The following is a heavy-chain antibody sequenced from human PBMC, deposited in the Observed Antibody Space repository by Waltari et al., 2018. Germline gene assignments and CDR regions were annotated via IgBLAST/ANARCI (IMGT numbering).Heavy chain of an antibody. CDR1: GYSISSGSY. CDR3: ARDSSSGSYYYGMDV. V-gene: IGHV4-38-2*02. CDR2: IYHSGST. Sequence: QVQLQESGPGLVKPSETLSLTCAVSGYSISSGSYWGWIRQPPGKGLEWIGSIYHSGSTYYNPSLKSRVTISVDTSKNQFSLKLSSVTAADTAVYYCARDSSSGSYYYGMDVWGQGTTVTVSS. D-gene: IGHD6-19*01. J-gene: IGHJ6*02.